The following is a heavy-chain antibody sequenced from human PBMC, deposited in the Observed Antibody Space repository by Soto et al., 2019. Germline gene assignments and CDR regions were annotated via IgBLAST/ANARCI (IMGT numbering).Heavy chain of an antibody. CDR2: IYFNGKA. CDR1: GGSVSSGNVY. V-gene: IGHV4-30-4*01. D-gene: IGHD1-1*01. Sequence: VQLQESGPGLVRPSETLALTCTVSGGSVSSGNVYWSWIRQSPGKGLEWIGHIYFNGKAYYNPSLKSRLAISLDTSNNHFSLKLSSVSAADTAVYYCAHDSNGGNTFFDIWGQGAPVTVSS. CDR3: AHDSNGGNTFFDI. J-gene: IGHJ4*02.